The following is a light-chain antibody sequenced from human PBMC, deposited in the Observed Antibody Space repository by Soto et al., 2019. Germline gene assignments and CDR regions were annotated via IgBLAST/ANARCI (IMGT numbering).Light chain of an antibody. Sequence: SYELTQPPSVCVSPEQTANITCYRNLLGSRFVFWYRQKAGQSPEVVIYEDTKRPSGIPERFSGSNSGNTATLTISGAQALDEADFYCQAWDSGTVVFGGGTKLTVL. J-gene: IGLJ3*02. CDR2: EDT. CDR1: LLGSRF. V-gene: IGLV3-1*01. CDR3: QAWDSGTVV.